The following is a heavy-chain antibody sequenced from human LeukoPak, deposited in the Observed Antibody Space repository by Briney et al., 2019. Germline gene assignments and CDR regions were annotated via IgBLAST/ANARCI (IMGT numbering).Heavy chain of an antibody. V-gene: IGHV3-30-3*01. J-gene: IGHJ4*02. D-gene: IGHD1-14*01. CDR2: TSNDESIK. CDR3: ARDPILGPPDYFDY. Sequence: EWVAXTSNDESIKYYADSVKGRFTISRDNSRDTLFLEMSSLRVEDTAVYYCARDPILGPPDYFDYWGRGTLVTVST.